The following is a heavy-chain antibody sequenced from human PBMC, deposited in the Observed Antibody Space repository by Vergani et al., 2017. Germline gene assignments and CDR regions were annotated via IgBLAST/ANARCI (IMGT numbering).Heavy chain of an antibody. Sequence: VQLLESGGNLVQPGGSLRLSCAASGFTFSSYGMHWVRQAPGKGLEWVAVISYDGSNKYYADSVKGRFTISRDNSKNTLYLQMNSLRAEDTAVYYCAKFSTGDAFDIWGQGTMVTVSS. CDR3: AKFSTGDAFDI. V-gene: IGHV3-30*18. CDR2: ISYDGSNK. J-gene: IGHJ3*02. D-gene: IGHD2-2*01. CDR1: GFTFSSYG.